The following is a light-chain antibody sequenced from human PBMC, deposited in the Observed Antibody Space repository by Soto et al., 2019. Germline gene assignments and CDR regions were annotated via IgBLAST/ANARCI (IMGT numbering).Light chain of an antibody. CDR1: NIGSKR. CDR2: YDS. Sequence: SYELTQPPSVSVAPEKTARLTCGGDNIGSKRVHWYRQKPGQAPVLVIYYDSDRPSGIPERFSGSNSGNTATLTINRVEAGDEADYYWQGWDITTDHYVFGTGTKLTVL. V-gene: IGLV3-21*04. CDR3: QGWDITTDHYV. J-gene: IGLJ1*01.